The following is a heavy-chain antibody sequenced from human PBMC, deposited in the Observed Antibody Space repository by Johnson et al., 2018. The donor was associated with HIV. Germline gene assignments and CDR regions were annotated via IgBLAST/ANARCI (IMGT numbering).Heavy chain of an antibody. Sequence: EVQVVESGGGLVQPGGSLRLSCAASGFTFSSYAMSWVRQAPGKGLEWVSLIYSGGSTYYADSVKGRFTISRDNAKNSLYLQMNSLRAEDTAVYYCATRSGSYGVDAFDIWGQGTMVTVSS. J-gene: IGHJ3*02. V-gene: IGHV3-23*03. CDR2: IYSGGST. D-gene: IGHD1-26*01. CDR3: ATRSGSYGVDAFDI. CDR1: GFTFSSYA.